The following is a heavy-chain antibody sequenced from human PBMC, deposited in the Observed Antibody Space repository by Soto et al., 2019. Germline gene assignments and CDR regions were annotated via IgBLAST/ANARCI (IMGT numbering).Heavy chain of an antibody. V-gene: IGHV2-70*18. CDR2: IDWDDDK. CDR3: ARHGDVTTYANFDY. CDR1: EFSLSSREMY. Sequence: SGTPLVNPTETLTLACTFSEFSLSSREMYVSWIRQPPGKALEWLALIDWDDDKFYSTSLKTRLTISKDTSKIQVVLTVTNMDPVDTATYYCARHGDVTTYANFDYWGQGTLVTVSS. D-gene: IGHD1-1*01. J-gene: IGHJ4*02.